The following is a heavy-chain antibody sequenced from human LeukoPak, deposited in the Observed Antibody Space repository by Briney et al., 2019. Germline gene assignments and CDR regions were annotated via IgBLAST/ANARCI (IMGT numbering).Heavy chain of an antibody. CDR1: GFTFSSYA. V-gene: IGHV3-23*01. CDR3: ARASRNPFGCSGGSCSSGNNFDI. Sequence: PGGSLRLSCAASGFTFSSYAMSWVRQAPGKGLEWVSAISGSGGSTYYADSVKGRFTISRDNSKNTLYLQMNSLRAEDTAVYYCARASRNPFGCSGGSCSSGNNFDIWGQGTIVTLS. CDR2: ISGSGGST. J-gene: IGHJ3*02. D-gene: IGHD2-15*01.